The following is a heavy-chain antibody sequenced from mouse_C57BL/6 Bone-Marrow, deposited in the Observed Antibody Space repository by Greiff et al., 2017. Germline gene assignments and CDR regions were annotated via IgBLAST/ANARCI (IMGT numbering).Heavy chain of an antibody. Sequence: VQLQQPGAELVMPGASVKLSCKASGYTFTSYWMHWVKQRPGQGLEWIGEIDPSDSYTNYTQKFKGKSTLTVDKSSSTAYMQLSSLTSEDSAVYYCAPGYFDYWGQGTTLTVSS. J-gene: IGHJ2*01. CDR1: GYTFTSYW. V-gene: IGHV1-69*01. CDR2: IDPSDSYT. CDR3: APGYFDY.